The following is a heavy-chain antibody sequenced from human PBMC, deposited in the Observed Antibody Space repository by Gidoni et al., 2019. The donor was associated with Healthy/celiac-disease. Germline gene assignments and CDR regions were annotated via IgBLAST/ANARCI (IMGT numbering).Heavy chain of an antibody. CDR1: GFPFDDYA. Sequence: EVQLVESGGGLVQPGRSLRLSCAASGFPFDDYAMHWVRQAPGKGLEWVSGISWNSGSIGYADSVKGRFTISRDNAKNSLYLQMNSLRAEDTALYYCAKGGSRGGIYFDYWGQGTLVTVSS. V-gene: IGHV3-9*01. D-gene: IGHD3-10*01. CDR2: ISWNSGSI. CDR3: AKGGSRGGIYFDY. J-gene: IGHJ4*02.